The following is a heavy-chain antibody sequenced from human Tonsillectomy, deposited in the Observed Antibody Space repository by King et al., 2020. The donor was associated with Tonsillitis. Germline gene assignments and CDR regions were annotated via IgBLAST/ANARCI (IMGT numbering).Heavy chain of an antibody. CDR2: IYSSGRT. Sequence: QLQESGPGLVKPSETLSLTCTVSGGSISGYYWSWIRQPPGKGLEWIGYIYSSGRTNYNLSLKSRVTISLDTSTNEFSLKLSSVTAADTAVYYCARVVVDGCNQPPYYYYYMDVWGKGTTVTVSS. CDR1: GGSISGYY. D-gene: IGHD3-22*01. J-gene: IGHJ6*03. CDR3: ARVVVDGCNQPPYYYYYMDV. V-gene: IGHV4-59*01.